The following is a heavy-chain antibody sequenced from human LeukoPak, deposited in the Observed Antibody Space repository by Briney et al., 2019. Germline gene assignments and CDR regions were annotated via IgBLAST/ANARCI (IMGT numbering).Heavy chain of an antibody. Sequence: PGGSLRLSCAASGFTFSIYWMHWVRQAPGKGLVWVSRISPDGSSTNYADSVKGRFTISRDNARNILYLQVNSLRAEDTAVYYCASNFAGSSRDYWGQGTLVTASS. J-gene: IGHJ4*02. CDR3: ASNFAGSSRDY. D-gene: IGHD6-13*01. CDR2: ISPDGSST. V-gene: IGHV3-74*01. CDR1: GFTFSIYW.